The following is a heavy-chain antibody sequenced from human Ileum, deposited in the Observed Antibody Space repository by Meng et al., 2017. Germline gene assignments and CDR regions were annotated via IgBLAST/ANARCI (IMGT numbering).Heavy chain of an antibody. J-gene: IGHJ5*02. Sequence: QGQLQEPGPGLVKASETLSLTCTVSGGSISNNYWSWIRQPPGKGLEWIGYIYNSGDTDYNSSLKSRVTMSADTSKNQFSLKLSSVTAADTAVYYCARVGYCSSGTCHRDWFDPWGQGTLVTVSS. CDR3: ARVGYCSSGTCHRDWFDP. CDR2: IYNSGDT. CDR1: GGSISNNY. D-gene: IGHD2-15*01. V-gene: IGHV4-59*01.